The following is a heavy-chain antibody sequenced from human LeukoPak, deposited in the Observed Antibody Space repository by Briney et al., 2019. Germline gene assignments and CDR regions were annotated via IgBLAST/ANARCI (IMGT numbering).Heavy chain of an antibody. D-gene: IGHD5-18*01. V-gene: IGHV1-24*01. Sequence: ASVKVSCKVSGYTLTQLYMHWVRQAPGEGLEWMGGFDPEDGETIYAQKFQGRVTMTEDTSTDTAYMELSSLRSEDTAVYYCATSWGPYSYGYGYYWGQGTLVTVSS. CDR3: ATSWGPYSYGYGYY. CDR2: FDPEDGET. J-gene: IGHJ4*02. CDR1: GYTLTQLY.